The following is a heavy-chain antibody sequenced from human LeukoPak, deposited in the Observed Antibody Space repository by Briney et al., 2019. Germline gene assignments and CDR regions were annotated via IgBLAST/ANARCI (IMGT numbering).Heavy chain of an antibody. CDR1: GGSISSSSYY. CDR3: ARRAPNYYDSSGYSRTVWYFDL. D-gene: IGHD3-22*01. V-gene: IGHV4-39*07. J-gene: IGHJ2*01. CDR2: IYYSGST. Sequence: SETLSLTCTVSGGSISSSSYYWGWIRQPPGKGLEWIGSIYYSGSTHYNPSLKSRVTISVDTSKNQFSLKLSSVTAADTAVYYCARRAPNYYDSSGYSRTVWYFDLWGRGTLVTVSS.